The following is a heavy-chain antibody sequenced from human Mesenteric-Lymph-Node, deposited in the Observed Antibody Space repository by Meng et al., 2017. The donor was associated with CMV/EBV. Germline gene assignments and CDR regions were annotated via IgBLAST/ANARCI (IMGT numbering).Heavy chain of an antibody. CDR2: ISGSGGTT. CDR3: VNLISRGYSGFDPYYFDY. V-gene: IGHV3-23*01. D-gene: IGHD5-12*01. Sequence: GESLKISCAASGLTFSDYRMNWVRQAPGTGLEWVSTISGSGGTTYYAESVKGRFTISRDNSKNTLYLQMNSLRAEDTAVYYCVNLISRGYSGFDPYYFDYWGQGTLVTVSS. CDR1: GLTFSDYR. J-gene: IGHJ4*02.